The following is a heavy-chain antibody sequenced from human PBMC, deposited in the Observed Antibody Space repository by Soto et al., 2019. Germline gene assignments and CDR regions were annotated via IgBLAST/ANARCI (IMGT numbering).Heavy chain of an antibody. CDR2: ISGGGDNT. CDR1: GFTFSSYA. Sequence: EVQLLQSGGGLVQPGGSLTVSCAASGFTFSSYAMSWVRQAPGKGLEWVSGISGGGDNTYYTDSVKGRFSISRDNSENTLYLQMNRLRNNDTAIYYCAKDGSSTRYFNRYDPWGQGSLVTVSS. D-gene: IGHD2-2*01. V-gene: IGHV3-23*01. J-gene: IGHJ5*02. CDR3: AKDGSSTRYFNRYDP.